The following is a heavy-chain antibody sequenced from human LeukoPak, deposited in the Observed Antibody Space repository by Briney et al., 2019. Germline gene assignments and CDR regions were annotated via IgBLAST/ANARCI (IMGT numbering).Heavy chain of an antibody. V-gene: IGHV4-30-4*01. CDR3: ARDSGKDYYDSSGYFDY. D-gene: IGHD3-22*01. CDR2: IYYSGST. Sequence: PSETLSLTCTVSGGSISSGDYSRSWLRQPPGKGLEWIGYIYYSGSTYYNPSLKSRVTISVDTSKNQFSLKLSSVTAADTAVYYCARDSGKDYYDSSGYFDYWGQGTLVTVSS. J-gene: IGHJ4*02. CDR1: GGSISSGDYS.